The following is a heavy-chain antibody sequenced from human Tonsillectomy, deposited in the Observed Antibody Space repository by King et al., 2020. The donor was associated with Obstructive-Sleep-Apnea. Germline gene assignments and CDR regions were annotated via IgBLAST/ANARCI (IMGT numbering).Heavy chain of an antibody. D-gene: IGHD3-9*01. J-gene: IGHJ5*02. CDR1: GGSISSSSYY. CDR3: ARDEPTYDMLTGYWGWFDP. CDR2: IYYSGST. Sequence: QLQESGPGLVKPSETLSLTCTVSGGSISSSSYYWGWIRQPPGKGLEWIGSIYYSGSTYYNPSLKIRVTISVDTSKNQFSLKLSSVTAADTAVYYCARDEPTYDMLTGYWGWFDPWGQGTLVTVSS. V-gene: IGHV4-39*07.